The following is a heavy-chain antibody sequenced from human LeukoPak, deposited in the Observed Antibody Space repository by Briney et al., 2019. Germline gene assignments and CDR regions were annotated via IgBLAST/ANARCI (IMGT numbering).Heavy chain of an antibody. V-gene: IGHV4-34*01. J-gene: IGHJ6*03. CDR2: INHSGST. D-gene: IGHD3-10*01. Sequence: SETLSLTCAVYGGSFSGYYWSWIRQPPGKGLEWIGEINHSGSTNYNPSLKSRVTISVDTSKNQFSLKLSSVTAADTAVYYCARRTLYYYGSGGPYYYYYYMDVWGKGTTVTISS. CDR1: GGSFSGYY. CDR3: ARRTLYYYGSGGPYYYYYYMDV.